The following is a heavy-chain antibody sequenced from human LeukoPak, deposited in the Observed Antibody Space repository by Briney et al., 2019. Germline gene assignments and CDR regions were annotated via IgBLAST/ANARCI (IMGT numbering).Heavy chain of an antibody. D-gene: IGHD6-19*01. CDR3: ARDSAVAVAGNDY. J-gene: IGHJ4*02. CDR1: GFTFTNYN. CDR2: ITSNSDYI. Sequence: GGSLRLSCAASGFTFTNYNMIWVRLAPGKGLEWVSSITSNSDYIYYADSVKGRFTISRDNAKNSLYLQMNSLRAEDTAVYYCARDSAVAVAGNDYWGQGTLVTVSS. V-gene: IGHV3-21*01.